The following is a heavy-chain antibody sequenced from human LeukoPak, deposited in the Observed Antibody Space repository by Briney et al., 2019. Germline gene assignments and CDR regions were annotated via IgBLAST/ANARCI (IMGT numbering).Heavy chain of an antibody. CDR3: AKALDLGYCSSTSCLN. CDR1: GFTFSSYA. Sequence: GGSLRLSCAASGFTFSSYAMSWVRQAPGKGLEWVSAISGSGGSTYYADSVKGRFTISRDNSKNTLYLQMNSLRAEDTAVYYCAKALDLGYCSSTSCLNWGQGTLVTVSS. J-gene: IGHJ4*02. CDR2: ISGSGGST. V-gene: IGHV3-23*01. D-gene: IGHD2-2*01.